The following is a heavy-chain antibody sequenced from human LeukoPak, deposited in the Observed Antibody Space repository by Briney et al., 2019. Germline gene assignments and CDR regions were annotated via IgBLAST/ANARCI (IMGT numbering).Heavy chain of an antibody. CDR2: ISSHGGST. CDR1: GFTFSSYA. D-gene: IGHD3-10*01. V-gene: IGHV3-64D*06. J-gene: IGHJ4*02. CDR3: VKDPGMVRGVKQTDY. Sequence: GGSLRLSCSASGFTFSSYAMHWVRQAPGKGLEYVSGISSHGGSTYYADSVKGRFTISRDNSKNTLYLQMSSLRAEDTAVYYCVKDPGMVRGVKQTDYWGQGTLVTVSS.